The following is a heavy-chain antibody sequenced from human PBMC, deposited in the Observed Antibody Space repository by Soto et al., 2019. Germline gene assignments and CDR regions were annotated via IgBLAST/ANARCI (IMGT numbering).Heavy chain of an antibody. J-gene: IGHJ5*01. CDR2: IYYSGST. CDR1: GGSIISYY. Sequence: QVQLQESGPGLVKPSETLSLTCTVSGGSIISYYWSWIRQPPGKGLEWIGYIYYSGSTNYNPSLKSRVTISVDTSKNQFSLKLSSVTAADTAVYYCARDLRLDSWGQGTLVTVSS. V-gene: IGHV4-59*01. CDR3: ARDLRLDS.